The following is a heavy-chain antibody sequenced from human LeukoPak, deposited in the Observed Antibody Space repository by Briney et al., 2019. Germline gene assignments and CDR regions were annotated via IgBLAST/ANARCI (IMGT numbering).Heavy chain of an antibody. CDR2: IYHSGST. D-gene: IGHD5-12*01. CDR3: ARDGYSGNDGL. V-gene: IGHV4-59*01. Sequence: SETLSLTCTVSGGSISSYYWSWIRQPPGKGLEWIGYIYHSGSTKYNPPLKSRVTISVDTSKNQFSLKLSSVTAADTAVYYCARDGYSGNDGLWGQGSLVTVSS. J-gene: IGHJ4*02. CDR1: GGSISSYY.